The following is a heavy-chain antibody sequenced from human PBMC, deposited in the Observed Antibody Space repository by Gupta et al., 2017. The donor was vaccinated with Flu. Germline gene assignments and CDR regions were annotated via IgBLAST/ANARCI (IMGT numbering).Heavy chain of an antibody. CDR3: ARNRGWQQFDY. D-gene: IGHD5-24*01. CDR1: GFRFRSYW. V-gene: IGHV3-7*01. CDR2: IAADDTVK. J-gene: IGHJ4*02. Sequence: EEQVVASGGGFVQPGGSLRLSCAASGFRFRSYWMAWVRQAPGKGLEWVANIAADDTVKNYADSVKGRFTISRDDAKDSLYLQMNSLRDEDTGIYYCARNRGWQQFDYWGQGALVTVSS.